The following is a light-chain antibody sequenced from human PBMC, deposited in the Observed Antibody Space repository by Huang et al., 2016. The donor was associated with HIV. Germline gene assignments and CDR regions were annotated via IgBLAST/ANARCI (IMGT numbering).Light chain of an antibody. CDR3: QQYNDWPPLT. J-gene: IGKJ4*01. V-gene: IGKV3D-15*01. Sequence: VMTTSPASLSASPGARVTLSCRASQGVRTNVAWYRQKPGQAPTLLMLGASTRDTGTPPRYSGSGSGTYFTLTITSLQFSDSAIYYWQQYNDWPPLTFGGGTKVEI. CDR1: QGVRTN. CDR2: GAS.